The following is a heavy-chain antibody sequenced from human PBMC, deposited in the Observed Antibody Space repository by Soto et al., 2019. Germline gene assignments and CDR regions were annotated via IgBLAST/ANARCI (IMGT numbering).Heavy chain of an antibody. J-gene: IGHJ6*02. D-gene: IGHD6-19*01. Sequence: PEESLKISCKSSRYDFTTSWMDCLRQIPGKGLEWMGIIYPGDSDTKYSPSFQGQVTISVDKSISTAYLQWSSLKASDTAMYYCARHRYNSGPTDNDMDVWGQGTTVTVSS. V-gene: IGHV5-51*01. CDR2: IYPGDSDT. CDR1: RYDFTTSW. CDR3: ARHRYNSGPTDNDMDV.